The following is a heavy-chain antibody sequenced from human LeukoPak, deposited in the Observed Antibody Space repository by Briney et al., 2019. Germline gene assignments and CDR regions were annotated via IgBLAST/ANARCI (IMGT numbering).Heavy chain of an antibody. Sequence: SETLSLTCAVSGGSFSDHYWSWIRQPPGKGLEWIGEINHSGSTNYNPSLKSRVTISLDTSKNQFSLKLSSVTAADTAVYYCARGQWLDNYWGQGTLVTVSS. V-gene: IGHV4-34*01. CDR3: ARGQWLDNY. CDR2: INHSGST. D-gene: IGHD5-12*01. CDR1: GGSFSDHY. J-gene: IGHJ4*02.